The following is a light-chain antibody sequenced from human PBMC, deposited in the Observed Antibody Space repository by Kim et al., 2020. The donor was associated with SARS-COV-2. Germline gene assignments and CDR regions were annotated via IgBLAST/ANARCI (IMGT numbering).Light chain of an antibody. CDR3: CSYASSNDLV. CDR1: SSDVGGYNY. CDR2: DVT. J-gene: IGLJ3*02. V-gene: IGLV2-11*01. Sequence: QSALTQPRSVSGSPGQSITISCTGTSSDVGGYNYVTWYQQHPGKAPKVIIFDVTRRPSGISVRFSGSKSGNTASLTISRLQTEDEGDYHCCSYASSNDLVFGGGTQVTVL.